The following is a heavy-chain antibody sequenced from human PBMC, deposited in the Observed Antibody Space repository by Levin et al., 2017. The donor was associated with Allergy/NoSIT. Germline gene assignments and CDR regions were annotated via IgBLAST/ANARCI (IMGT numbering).Heavy chain of an antibody. CDR2: INSDGSST. J-gene: IGHJ1*01. CDR1: GFTFSSYW. V-gene: IGHV3-74*01. Sequence: ETLSLTCAASGFTFSSYWMHWVRQAPGKGLVWVSRINSDGSSTSYADSVKGRFTISRDNAKNTLYLQMNSLRAEDTAVYYCARGYFDSSGYTLYWGQGTLVTVSS. D-gene: IGHD3-22*01. CDR3: ARGYFDSSGYTLY.